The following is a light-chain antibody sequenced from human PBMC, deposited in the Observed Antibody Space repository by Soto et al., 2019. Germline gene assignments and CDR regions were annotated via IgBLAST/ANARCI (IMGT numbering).Light chain of an antibody. CDR3: QQTYSLPRT. V-gene: IGKV1-39*01. J-gene: IGKJ1*01. Sequence: DVQMTPSPSSLSASVGDSVTIACRASQTVSKFVNWYQQKPGKVPDLLIYSASTLYSGVPSRFSGSGSGTEFTLTISNLQPEDFATYYCQQTYSLPRTFAQGTKVDIK. CDR1: QTVSKF. CDR2: SAS.